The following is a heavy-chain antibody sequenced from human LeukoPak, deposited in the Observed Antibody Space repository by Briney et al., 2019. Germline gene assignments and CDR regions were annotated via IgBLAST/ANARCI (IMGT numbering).Heavy chain of an antibody. V-gene: IGHV4-59*12. D-gene: IGHD3-10*01. Sequence: ASETLSLTCTVSGGSISSYYWSWIRQPPGKGLEWIGYIYYSGGTNYNPSLKSRVTISVDTSKNQFSLKLRSVTAADTAVYYCARDSGTTGEVKFDPWGQGTLVTVSS. CDR1: GGSISSYY. CDR2: IYYSGGT. CDR3: ARDSGTTGEVKFDP. J-gene: IGHJ5*02.